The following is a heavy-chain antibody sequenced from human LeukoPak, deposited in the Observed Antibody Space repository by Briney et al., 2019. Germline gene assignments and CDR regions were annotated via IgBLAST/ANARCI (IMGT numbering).Heavy chain of an antibody. Sequence: SETLSLTCTVSGGSINSYYWNWIRQPPGKGLEWIGNIYYSGSTYYNLSLTSRVTMSVDTSNNQFSLKMHSVTAADTAVYYCARLSKGRFFDYIFDYWGQGTLVTVSS. CDR1: GGSINSYY. V-gene: IGHV4-59*04. CDR3: ARLSKGRFFDYIFDY. D-gene: IGHD3-9*01. CDR2: IYYSGST. J-gene: IGHJ4*02.